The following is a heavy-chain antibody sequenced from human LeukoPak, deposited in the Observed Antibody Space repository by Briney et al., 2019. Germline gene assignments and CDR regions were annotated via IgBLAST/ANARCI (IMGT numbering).Heavy chain of an antibody. CDR3: ARHGADYSGSYLDY. J-gene: IGHJ4*02. CDR2: IYYSGST. V-gene: IGHV4-31*03. D-gene: IGHD1-26*01. Sequence: PSQTLSLTCTVSGGSISSGGYYWSWIRQHPGKGLEWIGYIYYSGSTYYNPSLKSRVTISVDTSKNQFSLKLSSVTAADTAVYYCARHGADYSGSYLDYWGQGTLVTVSS. CDR1: GGSISSGGYY.